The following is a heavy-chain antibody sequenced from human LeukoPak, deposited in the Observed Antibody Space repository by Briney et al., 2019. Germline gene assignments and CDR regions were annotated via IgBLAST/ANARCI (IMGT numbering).Heavy chain of an antibody. J-gene: IGHJ4*02. V-gene: IGHV4-59*01. CDR2: IHYSGST. CDR3: ARDIREVGDSHYFDY. CDR1: GISITTYY. D-gene: IGHD1-26*01. Sequence: SETLSLTCTVSGISITTYYWSWIRQPPRKGLEWIGLIHYSGSTTYNPSLNSRVTISIDTSKNQLSLHLSSVTGADTAVYYCARDIREVGDSHYFDYWGQGALVTVTS.